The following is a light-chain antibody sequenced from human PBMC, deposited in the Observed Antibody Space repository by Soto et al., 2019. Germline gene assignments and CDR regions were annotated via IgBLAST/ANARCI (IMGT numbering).Light chain of an antibody. J-gene: IGKJ5*01. CDR2: WAS. V-gene: IGKV4-1*01. Sequence: IVLTQSPGTLSVSPGETATLSCKASEPIKTYYFGWYQQKPGQSPRLLIYWASTRESGVPDRFSGSGSGTDFTLTISSLQAEDVAVYYCQQYYSTPTFGQGTRLEIK. CDR3: QQYYSTPT. CDR1: EPIKTYY.